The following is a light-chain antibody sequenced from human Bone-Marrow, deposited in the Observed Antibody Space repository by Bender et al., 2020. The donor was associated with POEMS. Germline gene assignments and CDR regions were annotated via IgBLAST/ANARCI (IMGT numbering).Light chain of an antibody. J-gene: IGLJ3*02. V-gene: IGLV3-21*02. CDR1: NIASYN. CDR2: DDS. CDR3: QVWDTSDHWV. Sequence: SYVLTQPPSVSVASGQTARITCGGNNIASYNVHWYQQRPGQAPVLVVYDDSDRPSGTPGRFSGSNSENTATLTINSVEAGDEADYYCQVWDTSDHWVFGGGTTLTVL.